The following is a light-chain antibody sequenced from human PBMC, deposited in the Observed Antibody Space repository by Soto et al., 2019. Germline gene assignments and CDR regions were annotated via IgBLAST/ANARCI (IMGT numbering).Light chain of an antibody. CDR3: QSYDDSNQV. J-gene: IGLJ3*02. CDR2: EDN. Sequence: NFMLTQPHSVSESPGKTVTISCTRSSGNIASNYVQWYQQRPGSAPTTVIYEDNQRPSGVPDRFSGSIDSSSNSAALTISGLKTEDEADYYCQSYDDSNQVFGGGTKLTVL. V-gene: IGLV6-57*03. CDR1: SGNIASNY.